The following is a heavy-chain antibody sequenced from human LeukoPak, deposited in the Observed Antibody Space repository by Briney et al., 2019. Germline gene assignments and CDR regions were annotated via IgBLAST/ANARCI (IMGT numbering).Heavy chain of an antibody. CDR1: GGSFSGYY. D-gene: IGHD6-13*01. V-gene: IGHV4-34*01. Sequence: SETLSLTCAVYGGSFSGYYWSWIRQPPGKGLEWIGEINHSGSTNYNPSLKSRVTISVDTSKNQFSLKLSSVTAADTAVYYCARGMSSSWTFDYWGQGTLVTVSS. CDR2: INHSGST. CDR3: ARGMSSSWTFDY. J-gene: IGHJ4*02.